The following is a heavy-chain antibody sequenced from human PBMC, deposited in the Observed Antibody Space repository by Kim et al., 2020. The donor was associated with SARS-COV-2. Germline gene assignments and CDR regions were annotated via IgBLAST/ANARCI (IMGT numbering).Heavy chain of an antibody. Sequence: ASVKVSCKVSGYTLTELSMHWVRQAPGKGLEWMGGFDPEDGETIYAQKFQGRVTMTEDTSTDTAYMELSSLRSEDTAVYYCATSIVQGARFVVTATPTGYYFDYWGQGTLVTVSS. V-gene: IGHV1-24*01. CDR2: FDPEDGET. CDR1: GYTLTELS. CDR3: ATSIVQGARFVVTATPTGYYFDY. D-gene: IGHD2-21*02. J-gene: IGHJ4*02.